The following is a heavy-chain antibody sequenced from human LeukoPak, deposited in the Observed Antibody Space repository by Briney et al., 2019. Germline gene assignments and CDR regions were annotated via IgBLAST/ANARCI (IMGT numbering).Heavy chain of an antibody. J-gene: IGHJ5*02. CDR1: GGPISSGSYY. Sequence: SETLSLTCTVSGGPISSGSYYWSWIRQPAGKGLEWIGRIYTSGSTNYNPSLKSRVTISVDTSKNQFSLKLSSVTAADTAVYYCAREDKGIAAAGNWFDPWGQGTLVTVSS. CDR3: AREDKGIAAAGNWFDP. D-gene: IGHD6-13*01. V-gene: IGHV4-61*02. CDR2: IYTSGST.